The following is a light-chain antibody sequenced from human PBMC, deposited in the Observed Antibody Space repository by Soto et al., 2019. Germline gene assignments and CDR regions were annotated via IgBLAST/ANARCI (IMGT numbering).Light chain of an antibody. CDR3: QQRSNSPRT. J-gene: IGKJ4*01. V-gene: IGKV3-11*01. CDR1: QSISSY. Sequence: IVWTQSPGTLALSPGERATLSCRASQSISSYLAWYQQKPGQAPRLLIYGASNRATGIPARFSGSGSGTDFTLTISSLEPEDFAVYFCQQRSNSPRTFGGGTKVDIK. CDR2: GAS.